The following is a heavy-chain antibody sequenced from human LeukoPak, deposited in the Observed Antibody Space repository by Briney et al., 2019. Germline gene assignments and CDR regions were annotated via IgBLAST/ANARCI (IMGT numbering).Heavy chain of an antibody. CDR3: AKDGAATVTTPRGWGY. CDR1: GFTFSSYA. CDR2: ISGSGGST. Sequence: GGSLRLSCAASGFTFSSYAMSWVRQAPGKGLEWVSAISGSGGSTYYADSVKGRFTISRDNSKNTLYLQMNSLRAEDTAVYYCAKDGAATVTTPRGWGYWGQGTLSPSPQ. J-gene: IGHJ4*02. V-gene: IGHV3-23*01. D-gene: IGHD4-17*01.